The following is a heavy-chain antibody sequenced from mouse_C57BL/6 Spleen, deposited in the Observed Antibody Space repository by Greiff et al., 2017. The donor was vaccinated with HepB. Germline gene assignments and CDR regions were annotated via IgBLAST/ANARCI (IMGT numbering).Heavy chain of an antibody. CDR3: SRKGGPYYATIYLFAS. J-gene: IGHJ2*01. V-gene: IGHV1-81*01. Sequence: QVQLQQSGAELARPGASVKLSCKASGYTFTSYGISWVKQRTGQGLEWIGEIYPRSGNTYYNEKFKGKATLTADKSSSTAYMELRCLTSEDSAVYFCSRKGGPYYATIYLFASRGQGTTLTVSS. CDR1: GYTFTSYG. D-gene: IGHD1-1*01. CDR2: IYPRSGNT.